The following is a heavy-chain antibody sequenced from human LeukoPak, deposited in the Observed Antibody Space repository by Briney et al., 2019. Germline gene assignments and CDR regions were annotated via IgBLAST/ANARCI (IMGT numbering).Heavy chain of an antibody. CDR1: GFTFSSYG. Sequence: GRSLRLSCAASGFTFSSYGMHWVRQAPGKGLEWVAVIWYDGSHKYYADSVKGRFTISRDNSKNTLYLQMNSLRVEDTASYFCARARIAAPLLDYWGQGTLVTVSS. J-gene: IGHJ4*02. D-gene: IGHD6-13*01. V-gene: IGHV3-33*01. CDR2: IWYDGSHK. CDR3: ARARIAAPLLDY.